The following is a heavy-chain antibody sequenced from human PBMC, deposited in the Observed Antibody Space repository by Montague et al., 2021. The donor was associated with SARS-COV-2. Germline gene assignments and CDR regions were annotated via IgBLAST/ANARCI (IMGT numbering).Heavy chain of an antibody. CDR2: ISYDGSNK. D-gene: IGHD2-2*01. J-gene: IGHJ6*02. V-gene: IGHV3-30*04. CDR3: VGQLLFHYYGMDV. CDR1: GFTFSSHA. Sequence: SLRLSCAASGFTFSSHAMHWVRQAPGKGLEWVAVISYDGSNKYYADSVKGRFTISRDNSKNTLYLQMNSLRAEDTAVYYCVGQLLFHYYGMDVWGQGTTVTVSS.